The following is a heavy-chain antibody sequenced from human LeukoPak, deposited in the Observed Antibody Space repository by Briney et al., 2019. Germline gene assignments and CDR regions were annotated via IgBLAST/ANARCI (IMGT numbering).Heavy chain of an antibody. CDR1: GYSFTIYW. J-gene: IGHJ4*02. D-gene: IGHD3-10*01. V-gene: IGHV5-51*01. CDR3: AATHQGFYYFDY. Sequence: GESLKISCKGSGYSFTIYWIGWVRQMPGKGLEWMGIIYPGDSDTRYSPSFQGQVTISADRSINTAYLQWSSLKASDTAIYYCAATHQGFYYFDYWGQGTLVTVSS. CDR2: IYPGDSDT.